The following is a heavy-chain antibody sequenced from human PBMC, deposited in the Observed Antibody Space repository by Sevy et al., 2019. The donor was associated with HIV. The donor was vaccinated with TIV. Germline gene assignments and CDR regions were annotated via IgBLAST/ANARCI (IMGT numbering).Heavy chain of an antibody. CDR3: AKEIPGYQYHSSGNLDT. J-gene: IGHJ5*02. Sequence: GGYLRLSCAASGFTFSTYAMSWVRQAPGKGLERVSGISGSGISIYYAGSVKGRFTISRDNSKNTLILQMNSLRAEDMALYYCAKEIPGYQYHSSGNLDTWGQGRLVTVSS. V-gene: IGHV3-23*01. CDR1: GFTFSTYA. D-gene: IGHD6-19*01. CDR2: ISGSGISI.